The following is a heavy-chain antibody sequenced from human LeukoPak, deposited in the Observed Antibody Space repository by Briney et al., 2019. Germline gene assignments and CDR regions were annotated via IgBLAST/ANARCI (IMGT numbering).Heavy chain of an antibody. CDR1: GGSISNSIYY. CDR3: ARRPVAGHFDY. CDR2: IFYSGST. V-gene: IGHV4-39*01. Sequence: SETLSLTCTVSGGSISNSIYYWGCLRQPPGKDLEGIGNIFYSGSTYYNPSLQSRVTISVDTSKNQFSLKLSSVTAADTAVYYCARRPVAGHFDYWGQGTLVTVSS. D-gene: IGHD6-19*01. J-gene: IGHJ4*02.